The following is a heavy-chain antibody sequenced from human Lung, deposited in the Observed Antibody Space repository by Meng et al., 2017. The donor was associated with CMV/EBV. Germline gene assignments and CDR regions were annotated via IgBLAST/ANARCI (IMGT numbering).Heavy chain of an antibody. CDR3: ARNPYDYGINWFDP. V-gene: IGHV1-69*05. CDR1: GGTFSSYA. CDR2: IIPIFGTA. D-gene: IGHD4-17*01. J-gene: IGHJ5*02. Sequence: KASGGTFSSYAISWVRQAPGQGLGWMGGIIPIFGTANYAQKFQGRVTITTDESTSTAYMELSSLRSEDTAVYYCARNPYDYGINWFDPWGQGTLVTVSS.